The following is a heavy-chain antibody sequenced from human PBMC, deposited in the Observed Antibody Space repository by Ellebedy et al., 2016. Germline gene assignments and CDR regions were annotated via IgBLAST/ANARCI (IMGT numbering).Heavy chain of an antibody. V-gene: IGHV4-38-2*02. CDR3: ARVDAYNYYSDY. CDR1: DYSITRGYT. J-gene: IGHJ4*02. Sequence: SETLSLXCSVSDYSITRGYTWAWIRQPPGKGLEWIGTIYHSGTTYYSPSLRSRVTMSVDTAKNQFSLNLKSVTAADTAVYYCARVDAYNYYSDYWGQGSLVVVSS. D-gene: IGHD5-24*01. CDR2: IYHSGTT.